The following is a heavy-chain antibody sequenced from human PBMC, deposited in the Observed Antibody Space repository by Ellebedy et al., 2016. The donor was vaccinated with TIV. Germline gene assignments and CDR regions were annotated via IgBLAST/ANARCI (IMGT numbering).Heavy chain of an antibody. CDR3: VRNGGSLDY. CDR2: INLDGSEG. D-gene: IGHD1-26*01. V-gene: IGHV3-7*01. Sequence: GGSLRLXXAASGFNFSPCWMSWVRQAPGKGLEWVANINLDGSEGKYVDSVKGRFTISRDNAQNSLFLQMNSLRAEDTAVYYCVRNGGSLDYWGQGSLVTVSS. CDR1: GFNFSPCW. J-gene: IGHJ4*02.